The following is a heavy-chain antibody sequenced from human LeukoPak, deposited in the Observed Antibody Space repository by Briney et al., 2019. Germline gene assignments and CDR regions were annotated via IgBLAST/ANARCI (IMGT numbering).Heavy chain of an antibody. CDR3: ASDGGRTNDY. V-gene: IGHV3-64*01. Sequence: PGGSLRLSCAASGFTFSSYAMHWVRQAPGKGLEYVSAISSNGGSTYYANSVKGRFTISRDNSKNTLYLQMGSLRAEDMAVYYCASDGGRTNDYWGQGTPVTVSS. J-gene: IGHJ4*02. CDR1: GFTFSSYA. CDR2: ISSNGGST. D-gene: IGHD4-23*01.